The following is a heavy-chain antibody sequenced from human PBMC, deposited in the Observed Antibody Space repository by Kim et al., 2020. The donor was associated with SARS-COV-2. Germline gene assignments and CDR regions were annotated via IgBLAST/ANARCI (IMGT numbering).Heavy chain of an antibody. J-gene: IGHJ6*02. D-gene: IGHD3-3*02. CDR3: ARDIVHFWSAFDYYYGMDV. V-gene: IGHV3-64*01. Sequence: KGRFTVSRDNSKNTLYLQMGSLGAEDMAVYYCARDIVHFWSAFDYYYGMDVWGQGTTVTVSS.